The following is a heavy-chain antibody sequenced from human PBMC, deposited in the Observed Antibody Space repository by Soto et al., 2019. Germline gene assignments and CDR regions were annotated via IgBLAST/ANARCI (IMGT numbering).Heavy chain of an antibody. CDR1: VFSVSNNY. D-gene: IGHD6-6*01. CDR2: IYSDGST. V-gene: IGHV3-53*01. CDR3: ARGGGVAVRPHYHYYGMDV. Sequence: EVQLVESGGGLIQPGGSLRLSCVASVFSVSNNYMSWVRQAPGKGLEWVSVIYSDGSTYYADSVKGRFTISRDNSRNTVYLQTNSLRAEDTAVYYCARGGGVAVRPHYHYYGMDVWGQGTTVTVSS. J-gene: IGHJ6*02.